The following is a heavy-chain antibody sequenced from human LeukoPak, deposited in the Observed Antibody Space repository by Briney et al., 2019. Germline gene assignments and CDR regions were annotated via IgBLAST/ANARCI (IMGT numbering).Heavy chain of an antibody. D-gene: IGHD6-13*01. CDR2: ISSSGSTM. J-gene: IGHJ4*02. CDR1: GFTFCSYE. Sequence: SGGSLRLSCAASGFTFCSYEMNWVRQAPGKGLEWISYISSSGSTMYYADSVKGRFTISRDNAKNSLYLQMNSLRAEDTAIYYCASSSWYALDYWGQGTLVTVSS. CDR3: ASSSWYALDY. V-gene: IGHV3-48*03.